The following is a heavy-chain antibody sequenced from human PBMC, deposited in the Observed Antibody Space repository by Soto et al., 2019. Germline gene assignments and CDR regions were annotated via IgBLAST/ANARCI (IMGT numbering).Heavy chain of an antibody. CDR2: ISSSSSTI. Sequence: GGSLRLSCAASGFTFSSYSMNWVRQAPGKGLEWVSYISSSSSTIYYADFVKGRFTISRDNAKNSLYLQMNSLRAEDTGAYYWARAQAVRYCSGGSCYSGSPSPFDYWGQRTLVTVSS. CDR1: GFTFSSYS. J-gene: IGHJ4*02. D-gene: IGHD2-15*01. CDR3: ARAQAVRYCSGGSCYSGSPSPFDY. V-gene: IGHV3-48*01.